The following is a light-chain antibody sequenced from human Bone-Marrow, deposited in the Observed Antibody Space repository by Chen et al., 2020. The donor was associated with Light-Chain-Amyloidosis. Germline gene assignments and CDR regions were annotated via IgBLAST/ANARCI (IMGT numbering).Light chain of an antibody. CDR2: RDT. Sequence: SYELTQPPSVSVSQGQTVRITCSGDDLPTKYAYWYQQKPGQAPVLVIHRDTERPSGISERFSGSSSGTTATLTISGVQAEDEADYHCQSADSSGTYEVIFGGGTKLTVL. V-gene: IGLV3-25*03. CDR3: QSADSSGTYEVI. CDR1: DLPTKY. J-gene: IGLJ2*01.